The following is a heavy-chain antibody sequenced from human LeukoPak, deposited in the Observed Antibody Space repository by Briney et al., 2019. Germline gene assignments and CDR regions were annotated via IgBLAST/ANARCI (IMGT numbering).Heavy chain of an antibody. CDR2: ISDRSGST. CDR1: GFAFRSFA. D-gene: IGHD6-13*01. CDR3: AKGYSGSWFDY. Sequence: GGSLRLSCAASGFAFRSFAMSWVRQAPGKGLEWVSGISDRSGSTYYADSVKGRFIISRDNSKNTLYLQMNSLRAEDTAVYYCAKGYSGSWFDYWGQGTLVTVSS. J-gene: IGHJ4*02. V-gene: IGHV3-23*01.